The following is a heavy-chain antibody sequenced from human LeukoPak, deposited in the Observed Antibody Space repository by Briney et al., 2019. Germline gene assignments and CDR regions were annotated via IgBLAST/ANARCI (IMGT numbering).Heavy chain of an antibody. CDR3: AADLSYGDGTLFDY. J-gene: IGHJ4*02. D-gene: IGHD4-17*01. CDR2: IVVGSGDT. Sequence: GTSVKVSCKASGFTFTNSAMQWVRQARGQRLEWVGWIVVGSGDTNYAQKFQEGVTITRDMSTSTAYMELSSLRSEDTAVYYCAADLSYGDGTLFDYWGQGTLVTVSS. V-gene: IGHV1-58*02. CDR1: GFTFTNSA.